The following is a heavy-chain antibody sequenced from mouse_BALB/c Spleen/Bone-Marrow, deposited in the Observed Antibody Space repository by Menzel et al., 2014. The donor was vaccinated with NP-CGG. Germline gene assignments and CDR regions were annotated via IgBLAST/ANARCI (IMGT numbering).Heavy chain of an antibody. J-gene: IGHJ3*01. CDR3: ARDRGPPY. V-gene: IGHV2-9*02. D-gene: IGHD3-1*01. CDR2: IWAGGST. Sequence: QVQLQQSGPGLVAPSQSLSITCTVSGFSLTSYGVHWVRQPPGKGLEWLGVIWAGGSTNYNSALMSRLSISKGNSKSQVFLKMNSLQTDDTAMYYCARDRGPPYWGQGTLVTVSA. CDR1: GFSLTSYG.